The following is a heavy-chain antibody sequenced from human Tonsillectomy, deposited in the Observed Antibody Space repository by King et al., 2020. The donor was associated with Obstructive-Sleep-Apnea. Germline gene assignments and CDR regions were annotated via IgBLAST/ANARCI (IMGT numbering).Heavy chain of an antibody. CDR1: GFTFSSYG. CDR2: IWCDGSNK. CDR3: AKAKDGYNGVYYDGMDV. D-gene: IGHD5-24*01. J-gene: IGHJ6*02. V-gene: IGHV3-33*06. Sequence: QLVQSGGGVVQPGRSLRLSCAASGFTFSSYGMHWVRQAPGKGLEWVAVIWCDGSNKYYADSVKGRFTISRDNSKNTLYLQMNSLRAEDTAVYYCAKAKDGYNGVYYDGMDVWGQGTTVTVSS.